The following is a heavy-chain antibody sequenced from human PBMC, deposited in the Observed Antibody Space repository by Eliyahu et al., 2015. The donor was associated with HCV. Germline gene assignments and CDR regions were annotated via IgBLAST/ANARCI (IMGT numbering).Heavy chain of an antibody. CDR3: ASGGGGIAVAGTGGWFDP. CDR1: VGPITTYY. CDR2: IHYSGST. J-gene: IGHJ5*02. D-gene: IGHD6-19*01. V-gene: IGHV4-59*01. Sequence: QVQLQESGPGLVKPSETLSLTCTVSVGPITTYYWSWIRQPPGKGLEWIGYIHYSGSTNYNPSLKSRVTISVDTSKNQFSLILTSVTAADTAVYYCASGGGGIAVAGTGGWFDPWGQGTLVTVSS.